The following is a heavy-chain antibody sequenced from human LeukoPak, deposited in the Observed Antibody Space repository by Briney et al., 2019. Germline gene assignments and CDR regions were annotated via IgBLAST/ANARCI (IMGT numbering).Heavy chain of an antibody. D-gene: IGHD1-26*01. J-gene: IGHJ4*02. CDR1: GFTFSSYG. V-gene: IGHV3-33*01. CDR3: ARDHEWGRAYFDY. Sequence: TRGSLRLSCAASGFTFSSYGMHWVRQAPGKGLEWVAVIWYDGSNEYCADSVKGRFTISRDNSKNTLYLQMNSLRAEDTAVYYCARDHEWGRAYFDYWGQGTLVTVSS. CDR2: IWYDGSNE.